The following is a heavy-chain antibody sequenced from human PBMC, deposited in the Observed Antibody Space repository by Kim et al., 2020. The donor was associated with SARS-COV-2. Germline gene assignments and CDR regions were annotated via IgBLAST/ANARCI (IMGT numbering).Heavy chain of an antibody. CDR3: AALDDFWSGYPHFDY. J-gene: IGHJ4*02. CDR2: IHYSGST. Sequence: SETLSLTCTVSGSSISSSYWSWIRQPPGKGLEWIGYIHYSGSTNYNPSLKSRVTISVDTSKNQFSLKLSSVTAADTAVYYCAALDDFWSGYPHFDYWGQGTLVSVSS. CDR1: GSSISSSY. D-gene: IGHD3-3*01. V-gene: IGHV4-59*01.